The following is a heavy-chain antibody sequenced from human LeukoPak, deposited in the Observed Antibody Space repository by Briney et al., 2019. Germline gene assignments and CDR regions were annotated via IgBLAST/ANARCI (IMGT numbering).Heavy chain of an antibody. Sequence: ASVKVSCKASGYTFTGYYMHWVRQAPRQGLEWMGWINPNSGGTNYAQKFQGRVTMTRDTSISTAYMELSRLRSDDTAVYYCARTLLTPHAFDIWGQGTMVTVSS. J-gene: IGHJ3*02. V-gene: IGHV1-2*02. CDR1: GYTFTGYY. D-gene: IGHD3-9*01. CDR2: INPNSGGT. CDR3: ARTLLTPHAFDI.